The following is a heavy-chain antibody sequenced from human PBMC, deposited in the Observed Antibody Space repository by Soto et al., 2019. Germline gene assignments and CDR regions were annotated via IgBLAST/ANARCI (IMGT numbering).Heavy chain of an antibody. D-gene: IGHD6-6*01. J-gene: IGHJ6*02. CDR1: GGTFSSYA. Sequence: SVKVSCKASGGTFSSYAISWVRQAPGQGLEWMGGIIPIFGTANYAQKFQGRVTITADESTSTAYMELSSLRSEDTAVYYCARYSSSPPYYYYYGMDVWGQGTTVTVSS. V-gene: IGHV1-69*13. CDR3: ARYSSSPPYYYYYGMDV. CDR2: IIPIFGTA.